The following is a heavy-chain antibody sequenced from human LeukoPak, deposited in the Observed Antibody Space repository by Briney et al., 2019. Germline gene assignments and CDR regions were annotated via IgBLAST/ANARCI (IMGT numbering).Heavy chain of an antibody. CDR2: ISGSGGST. Sequence: PGGSPRLSCAASGFTFSGYAMSWVRQAPGKGLEWVSAISGSGGSTYYADSVKGRFTISRDNSKNTLYLQMNSLRAEDTAVYYCAKDRTGPRGVNYFDYWGQGTLVTVSS. CDR3: AKDRTGPRGVNYFDY. J-gene: IGHJ4*02. CDR1: GFTFSGYA. D-gene: IGHD2-8*01. V-gene: IGHV3-23*01.